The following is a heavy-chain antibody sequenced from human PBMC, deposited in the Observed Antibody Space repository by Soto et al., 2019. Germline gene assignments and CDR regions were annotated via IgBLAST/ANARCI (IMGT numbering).Heavy chain of an antibody. V-gene: IGHV3-9*01. J-gene: IGHJ4*02. CDR3: VKASGAGIAVVPAPMRRAYYKLDS. CDR2: LNWNSAKV. Sequence: EVQLVESGGGLVQPGRSLRLSCATSGFTFDDYAMHWVRQAPGKGLEWVAGLNWNSAKVGYAASVKGRCTISRDNAKNSLRLQLNSLRTQDTALYCCVKASGAGIAVVPAPMRRAYYKLDSWGQGILVTVSS. CDR1: GFTFDDYA. D-gene: IGHD1-26*01.